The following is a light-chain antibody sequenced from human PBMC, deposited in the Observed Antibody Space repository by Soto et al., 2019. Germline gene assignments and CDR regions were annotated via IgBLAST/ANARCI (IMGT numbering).Light chain of an antibody. CDR3: QQRSNWPAIT. CDR2: DAS. J-gene: IGKJ5*01. CDR1: QSVSSY. V-gene: IGKV3-11*01. Sequence: EIVLTQSPATLSLSPGERATLSCRASQSVSSYLAWYQQKPGQAPRLLIYDASNRATGIPARFSGSGSGTDFTLTINSLEPEGFAVYYCQQRSNWPAITFGQGTRLEMK.